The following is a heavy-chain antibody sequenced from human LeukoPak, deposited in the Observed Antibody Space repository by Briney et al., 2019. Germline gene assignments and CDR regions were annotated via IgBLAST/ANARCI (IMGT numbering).Heavy chain of an antibody. CDR1: GDSVSSNSAA. CDR3: ARTDPLYDSSGYYLDY. Sequence: SQTLSLTCAISGDSVSSNSAAWNWIRQSPSRGLEWLGRTYYRSKWYNDYAVSVKSRITINPDTSKNQFSLKLSSVTAADTAVYYCARTDPLYDSSGYYLDYWGQGTLVTVSS. V-gene: IGHV6-1*01. CDR2: TYYRSKWYN. J-gene: IGHJ4*02. D-gene: IGHD3-22*01.